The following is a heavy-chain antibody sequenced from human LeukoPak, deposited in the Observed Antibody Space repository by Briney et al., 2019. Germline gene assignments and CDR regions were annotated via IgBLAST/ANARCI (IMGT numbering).Heavy chain of an antibody. D-gene: IGHD1-26*01. J-gene: IGHJ4*02. CDR2: ISSSGNTI. V-gene: IGHV3-11*01. CDR3: ARAPNSGTLGEDY. CDR1: GFTFSDYY. Sequence: GGSLRLSCEASGFTFSDYYMTWIRQAPGKGLEWVSYISSSGNTIYYADSVRGRFTISRDNAKNSLYLQMNSLRAEDTAVYYCARAPNSGTLGEDYWGQGTLVTVSS.